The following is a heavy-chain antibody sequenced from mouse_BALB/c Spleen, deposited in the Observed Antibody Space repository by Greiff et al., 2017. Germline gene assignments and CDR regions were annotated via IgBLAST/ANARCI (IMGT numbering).Heavy chain of an antibody. CDR1: GFNIKDYY. D-gene: IGHD1-1*01. CDR2: IDPENGDT. CDR3: NAGYGSSPHWYFDV. J-gene: IGHJ1*01. Sequence: EVQLQQSGAELVRSGASVKLSCTASGFNIKDYYMHWVKQRPEQGLEWIGWIDPENGDTEYAPKFQGKATMTADTSSNTAYLQLSSLTSEDTAVYYCNAGYGSSPHWYFDVWGAGTTVTVAS. V-gene: IGHV14-4*02.